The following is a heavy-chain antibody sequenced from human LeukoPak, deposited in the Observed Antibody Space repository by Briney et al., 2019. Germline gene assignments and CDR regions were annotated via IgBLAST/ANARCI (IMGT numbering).Heavy chain of an antibody. CDR1: GFTFSSYG. CDR2: ISTSSSYI. CDR3: ARPLSGTYGMDV. D-gene: IGHD2-15*01. Sequence: GGSLRLSCAASGFTFSSYGMNWVRQAPGQGLEWVSFISTSSSYIYFADSVKGRVTISRDNAKNSLYLQMNSLRAEDTAVYYCARPLSGTYGMDVWGQGATVTVSS. V-gene: IGHV3-21*01. J-gene: IGHJ6*01.